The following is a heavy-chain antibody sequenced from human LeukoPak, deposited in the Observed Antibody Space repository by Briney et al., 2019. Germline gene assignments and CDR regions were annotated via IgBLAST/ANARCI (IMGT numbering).Heavy chain of an antibody. CDR1: GGSISSSNW. CDR3: AKDGVIFGAHLYYMDV. D-gene: IGHD3-3*01. CDR2: VWHSGST. Sequence: SETLSLTCAVSGGSISSSNWWSWVRQPPGKGLEWIGEVWHSGSTNYNPSLKSRVTMSVDKSKNQFSLKLSSVTAADTAVYYCAKDGVIFGAHLYYMDVWGKGTTVTVSS. V-gene: IGHV4-4*02. J-gene: IGHJ6*03.